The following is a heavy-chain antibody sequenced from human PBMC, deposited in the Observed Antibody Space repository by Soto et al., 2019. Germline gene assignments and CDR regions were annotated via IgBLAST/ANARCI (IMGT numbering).Heavy chain of an antibody. V-gene: IGHV1-69*13. Sequence: ASVKVSCKASGGTFSSYAISWVRQAPGQGLEWMGGIIPIFGTANYAQKFQGRVTITADESTSTAYMELSSLRSEDTAVYYCARDYYGSGSFDYWGQGTLVTVSS. CDR1: GGTFSSYA. J-gene: IGHJ4*02. CDR2: IIPIFGTA. CDR3: ARDYYGSGSFDY. D-gene: IGHD3-10*01.